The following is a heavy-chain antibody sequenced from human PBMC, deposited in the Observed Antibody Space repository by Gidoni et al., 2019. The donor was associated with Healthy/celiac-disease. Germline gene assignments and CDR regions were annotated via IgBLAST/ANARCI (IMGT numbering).Heavy chain of an antibody. CDR1: GFTFSSYG. J-gene: IGHJ6*02. V-gene: IGHV3-30*18. CDR3: AKGNTDPYYYYGMDV. D-gene: IGHD1-1*01. Sequence: QVQLVESGGGVVQPGRSLRLSCAASGFTFSSYGMHWVRQAPGKGLEWVAVISYDGSNKDYADSVKGRFTISRDNSKNTLYLQMNSLRAEDTAVYYCAKGNTDPYYYYGMDVWGQGTTVTVSS. CDR2: ISYDGSNK.